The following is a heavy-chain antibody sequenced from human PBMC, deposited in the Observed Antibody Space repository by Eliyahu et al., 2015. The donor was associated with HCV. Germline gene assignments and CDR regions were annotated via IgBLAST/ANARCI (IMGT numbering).Heavy chain of an antibody. CDR1: GFXFSAYA. Sequence: EVQLVESGGGLVKPGGSLRLSCAASGFXFSAYAMNWVRQAPGKGLEWVSSIGSATNSIQYADSVKGRFTISRDNAKNLVYLQMDSLRAEDTAVYYCARDKASYNWNDFMYWGQGTLVTVSS. D-gene: IGHD1-20*01. CDR3: ARDKASYNWNDFMY. CDR2: IGSATNSI. V-gene: IGHV3-21*06. J-gene: IGHJ4*02.